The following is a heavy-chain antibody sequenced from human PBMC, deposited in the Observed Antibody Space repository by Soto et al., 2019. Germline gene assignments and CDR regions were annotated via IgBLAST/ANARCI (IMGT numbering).Heavy chain of an antibody. J-gene: IGHJ6*02. CDR2: IYHSGST. Sequence: SETLSLTCAVPGGSISSSNWWSWVRQPPGKGLEWIGEIYHSGSTNYNPSLKSRDTISVDKSKNQFSLKLSSVTAADTAVYYCARSVGELLWFGGPYYYYGMDVWGQGTTVTV. D-gene: IGHD3-10*01. V-gene: IGHV4-4*02. CDR3: ARSVGELLWFGGPYYYYGMDV. CDR1: GGSISSSNW.